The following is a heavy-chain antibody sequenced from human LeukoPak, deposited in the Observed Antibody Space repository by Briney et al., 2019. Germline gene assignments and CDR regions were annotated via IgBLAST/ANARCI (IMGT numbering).Heavy chain of an antibody. CDR1: GGSISSYY. D-gene: IGHD2-15*01. Sequence: SETLSLTCTVSGGSISSYYWSWIRQPAGKGLEWIGRIYTSGSTNYNPSLKSRVTMSVDTSKNQFSLKLSSVTAADTAVYYCARVVVVAATHSFWFDPWGQGTLVTVSS. CDR3: ARVVVVAATHSFWFDP. J-gene: IGHJ5*02. CDR2: IYTSGST. V-gene: IGHV4-4*07.